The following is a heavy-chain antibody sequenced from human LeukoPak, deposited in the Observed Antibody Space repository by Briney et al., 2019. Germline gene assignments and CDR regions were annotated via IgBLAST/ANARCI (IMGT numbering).Heavy chain of an antibody. Sequence: PSETLSLTCSVSGGSISSYYWSWIRQPPGRGLEWIGYVYYTGSTNYNPSLKSRVTISVDTPKNQFSLKLSSVTAADTAVYYCARHPSFGMVIESWGQGTLATVSS. J-gene: IGHJ4*02. D-gene: IGHD3-3*01. CDR1: GGSISSYY. CDR2: VYYTGST. V-gene: IGHV4-59*08. CDR3: ARHPSFGMVIES.